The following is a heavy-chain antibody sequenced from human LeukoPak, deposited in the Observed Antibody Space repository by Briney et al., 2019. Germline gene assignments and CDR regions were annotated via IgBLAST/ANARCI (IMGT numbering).Heavy chain of an antibody. CDR3: ARGGYSGYDYAFDY. V-gene: IGHV4-34*01. Sequence: XETLSLTCAVYGGSFSGYYWSWIRQPPGKGLEWIGEINHSGSTNYNPSLKSRVTISVDTSKNQFSLKLSSVTAADTAVYYCARGGYSGYDYAFDYWGQGTLVTVSS. CDR2: INHSGST. D-gene: IGHD5-12*01. J-gene: IGHJ4*02. CDR1: GGSFSGYY.